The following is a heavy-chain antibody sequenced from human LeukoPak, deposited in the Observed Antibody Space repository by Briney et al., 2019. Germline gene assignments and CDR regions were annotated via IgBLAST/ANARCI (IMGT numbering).Heavy chain of an antibody. Sequence: GGSLRLSCAASGFTFSSYGMSWVRQAPGKGLEWVSAISGSGGSTYYAAPVKGRFTISRDDSKTTLYLQMNSLKTEDTAVYYCTTEGYSSAWYPWFDYWGQGTLVTVSS. D-gene: IGHD6-19*01. J-gene: IGHJ4*02. V-gene: IGHV3-23*01. CDR3: TTEGYSSAWYPWFDY. CDR2: ISGSGGST. CDR1: GFTFSSYG.